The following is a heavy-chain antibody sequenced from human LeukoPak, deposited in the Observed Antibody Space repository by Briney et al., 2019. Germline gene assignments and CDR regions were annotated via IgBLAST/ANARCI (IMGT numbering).Heavy chain of an antibody. CDR1: GFTFSTYS. Sequence: GGFLRLSCAASGFTFSTYSMNWVRQAPGKGLEWVSSISSSSSYIYYADSVKGRFTISRDNAKNSLYLQMNSLRAEDTAVYYCARQIVVVPAADAFDIWGQGTMVTVSS. CDR3: ARQIVVVPAADAFDI. D-gene: IGHD2-2*01. J-gene: IGHJ3*02. CDR2: ISSSSSYI. V-gene: IGHV3-21*01.